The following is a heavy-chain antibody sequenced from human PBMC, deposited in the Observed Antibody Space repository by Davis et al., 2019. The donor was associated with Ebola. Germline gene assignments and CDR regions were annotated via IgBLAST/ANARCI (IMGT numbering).Heavy chain of an antibody. J-gene: IGHJ6*02. D-gene: IGHD6-19*01. CDR1: GYTF. V-gene: IGHV1-18*01. Sequence: AASVKVSCKASGYTFISWVRQTPGQGLEWMGWISTYNGNTNYAQKLQGRVTMTTDTSTSTAYMELRSLRSDDTAVYYCASRASGRYGWEMDVWGQGTTVTVSS. CDR2: ISTYNGNT. CDR3: ASRASGRYGWEMDV.